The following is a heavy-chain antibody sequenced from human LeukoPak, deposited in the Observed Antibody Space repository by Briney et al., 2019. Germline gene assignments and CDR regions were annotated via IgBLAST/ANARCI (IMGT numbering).Heavy chain of an antibody. CDR3: ARVRGVTRGPIDY. V-gene: IGHV3-30-3*01. CDR2: ISYDGSNK. Sequence: GSLRLSCAASGFTFSSYAMHWVRQAPGKGLEWVAVISYDGSNKYYADSVKGRFTISRDNSKNTLYLQMNSLRAEDTAVYYCARVRGVTRGPIDYWGQGTLVTVSS. CDR1: GFTFSSYA. D-gene: IGHD3-10*01. J-gene: IGHJ4*02.